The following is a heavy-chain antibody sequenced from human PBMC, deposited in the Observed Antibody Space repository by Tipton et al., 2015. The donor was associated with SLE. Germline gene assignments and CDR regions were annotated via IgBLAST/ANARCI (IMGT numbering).Heavy chain of an antibody. V-gene: IGHV4-31*03. Sequence: TLSLTCSVSGGSISSGSYYWTWVRQAAGKGLEWIGYIYYLGSTYYKPSLKSRVTISLDTSKNQFSLTLSSVTAADTAVYYCARDRDSSTTYDYWGQGTLVTVSS. CDR3: ARDRDSSTTYDY. CDR1: GGSISSGSYY. J-gene: IGHJ4*02. D-gene: IGHD2-2*01. CDR2: IYYLGST.